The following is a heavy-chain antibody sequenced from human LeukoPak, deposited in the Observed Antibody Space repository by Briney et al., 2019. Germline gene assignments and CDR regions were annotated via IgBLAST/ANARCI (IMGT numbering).Heavy chain of an antibody. CDR1: GGTFSSYA. CDR2: IIPIFGTA. D-gene: IGHD1-26*01. Sequence: SVKVSCKASGGTFSSYAISWVRQAPGQGLEWMGGIIPIFGTANYAQKFQGRVTITADDSTSTAYMELSSLRSEDTAVYYRARRGESSGSPLLYYFDYWGQGTLVTVSS. V-gene: IGHV1-69*13. J-gene: IGHJ4*02. CDR3: ARRGESSGSPLLYYFDY.